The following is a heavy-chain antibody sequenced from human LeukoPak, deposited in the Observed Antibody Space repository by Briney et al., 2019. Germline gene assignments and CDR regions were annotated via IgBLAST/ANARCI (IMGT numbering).Heavy chain of an antibody. Sequence: PGGSLRLSCEASGFTFSSYWMSWVRQAPGKGLEWVANINQDGGEKHYVDSVKGRFTISRDNAKDSLDLQLNSLRGEDTAVYYCARMYCGGGKCYLSYFDYWGQGTVVTVSS. CDR3: ARMYCGGGKCYLSYFDY. J-gene: IGHJ4*02. D-gene: IGHD2-21*01. CDR2: INQDGGEK. V-gene: IGHV3-7*04. CDR1: GFTFSSYW.